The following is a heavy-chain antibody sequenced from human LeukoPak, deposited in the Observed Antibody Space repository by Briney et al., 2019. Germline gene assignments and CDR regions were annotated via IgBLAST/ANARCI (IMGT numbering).Heavy chain of an antibody. D-gene: IGHD3-10*01. CDR2: IYHSGST. CDR1: GGSISSGGYY. Sequence: SQTLSLTCTVSGGSISSGGYYWSWIRQPPGKGLEWIGYIYHSGSTYYNPSLKSRVTISVDRSKNQFSLKLSSVTAADTVVYYCARDGYYYGSGSYRYYFDYWGQGTLVTVSS. CDR3: ARDGYYYGSGSYRYYFDY. J-gene: IGHJ4*02. V-gene: IGHV4-30-2*01.